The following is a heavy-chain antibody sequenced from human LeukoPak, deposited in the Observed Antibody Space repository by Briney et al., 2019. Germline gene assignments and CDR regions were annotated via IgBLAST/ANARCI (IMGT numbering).Heavy chain of an antibody. J-gene: IGHJ4*02. V-gene: IGHV3-30*02. CDR1: GFTFISYG. Sequence: PGGSLRLSCAASGFTFISYGMHWVRQAPGKGLDWVAFIRYDGTNKYYADSVKGRFTISRDNSKNTLYLQMNSLRAEDTAVYYCAKADSSGYGTPDYWGQGTLVTVSS. D-gene: IGHD3-22*01. CDR2: IRYDGTNK. CDR3: AKADSSGYGTPDY.